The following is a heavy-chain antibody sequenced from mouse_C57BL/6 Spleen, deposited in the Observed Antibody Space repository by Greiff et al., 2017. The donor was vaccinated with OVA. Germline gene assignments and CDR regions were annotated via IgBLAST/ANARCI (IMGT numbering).Heavy chain of an antibody. Sequence: EVMLVESGGGLVQPGGSLKLSCAASGFTFSDYYMYWVRQTPEKRLEWVAYISNGGGSTYYPDTVKGRFTISRDNAKNTLYLQMSRLKSEDTAMYYCARRGDYDGIAYWGQGTLVTVSA. D-gene: IGHD2-4*01. CDR2: ISNGGGST. J-gene: IGHJ3*01. V-gene: IGHV5-12*01. CDR1: GFTFSDYY. CDR3: ARRGDYDGIAY.